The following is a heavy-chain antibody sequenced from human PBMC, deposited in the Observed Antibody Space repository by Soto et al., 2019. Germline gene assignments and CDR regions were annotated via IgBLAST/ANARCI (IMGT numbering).Heavy chain of an antibody. CDR3: ARRDDFSGVDY. CDR1: VYSFINYW. V-gene: IGHV5-51*01. D-gene: IGHD2-15*01. Sequence: GESLKISCKGSVYSFINYWIGWVRQMPGKGLEWMGIIYPGDSDTRYSPSFRGQVTISADMSISTAYLQWSSLKASDTAVYYCARRDDFSGVDYWGQGTLVTVSS. CDR2: IYPGDSDT. J-gene: IGHJ4*02.